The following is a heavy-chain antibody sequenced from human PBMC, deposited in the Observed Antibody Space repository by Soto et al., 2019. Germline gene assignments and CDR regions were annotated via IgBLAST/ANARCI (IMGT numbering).Heavy chain of an antibody. CDR3: AKAVSGISQVDY. D-gene: IGHD3-10*01. V-gene: IGHV3-23*01. J-gene: IGHJ4*02. CDR2: ISGSGGST. CDR1: GFTFSSYA. Sequence: EVQLLESGGGLVQPGGSLRLSCAASGFTFSSYAMSWVRQTPGKGLEWVSAISGSGGSTYYADSVKGRFTISRDNSKNTLYLQMNSLRAEDTAVYYCAKAVSGISQVDYWGQGTLVTVSS.